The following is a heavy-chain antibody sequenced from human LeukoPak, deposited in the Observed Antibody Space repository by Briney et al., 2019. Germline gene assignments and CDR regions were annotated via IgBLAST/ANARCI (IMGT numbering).Heavy chain of an antibody. J-gene: IGHJ4*02. Sequence: ASVNVSCKASGYTFTSYDINWVRQATGQGLEWMGWMNPNSGNTGYAHKFQGRVTMTRNTSISTAYMELSSLRSEDTAVYYCTRGTREIIVIITKYYVDYWGQGTLVTVSS. D-gene: IGHD3-22*01. CDR2: MNPNSGNT. CDR3: TRGTREIIVIITKYYVDY. CDR1: GYTFTSYD. V-gene: IGHV1-8*01.